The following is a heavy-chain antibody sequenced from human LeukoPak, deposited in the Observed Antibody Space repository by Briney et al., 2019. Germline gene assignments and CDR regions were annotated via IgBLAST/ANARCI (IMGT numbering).Heavy chain of an antibody. J-gene: IGHJ4*02. CDR1: GGSISSYY. V-gene: IGHV4-59*12. CDR2: IYYSGST. Sequence: SETLSLTCTVSGGSISSYYWSWIRQPPGKGLEWIGYIYYSGSTNYNPSLKSRVTISVDTSKNQFSLKLSSVTAADTAVYYCARASYYDSSGYYYPYFDYWGQGTLVTVSS. D-gene: IGHD3-22*01. CDR3: ARASYYDSSGYYYPYFDY.